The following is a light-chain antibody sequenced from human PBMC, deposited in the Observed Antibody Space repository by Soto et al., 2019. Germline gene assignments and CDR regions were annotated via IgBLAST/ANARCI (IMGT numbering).Light chain of an antibody. CDR2: DDS. CDR1: NIGSKS. V-gene: IGLV3-21*02. CDR3: QVWDSSSDLWV. J-gene: IGLJ3*02. Sequence: YELTQPPSVSVAPGQTARITCEGNNIGSKSVHWYQQKPGQAPVLVVYDDSDRPSGIPERFSGSNSGNTATLTISRVEAGDEADYYCQVWDSSSDLWVFGGGTKLTVL.